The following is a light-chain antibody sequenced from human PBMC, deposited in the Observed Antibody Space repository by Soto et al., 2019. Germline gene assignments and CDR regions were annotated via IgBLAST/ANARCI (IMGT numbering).Light chain of an antibody. CDR3: YSYANSPTSLYF. Sequence: QSVLTQPASVSGSPGQSITISCTGTSSDVGSYNLVSWYQQHPGKAPKLLIYEVTKRPSGVSDRFSGSKSGNTASLTISGLQAQDEADYYCYSYANSPTSLYFFGTGTKVTVL. CDR1: SSDVGSYNL. J-gene: IGLJ1*01. V-gene: IGLV2-23*02. CDR2: EVT.